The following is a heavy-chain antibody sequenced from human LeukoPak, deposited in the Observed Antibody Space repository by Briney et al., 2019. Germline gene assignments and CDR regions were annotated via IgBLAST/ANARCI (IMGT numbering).Heavy chain of an antibody. D-gene: IGHD6-19*01. Sequence: GGSLRLSCAASGFTFSSYSMKWVRQAPGKGLEWPSSISSSSSYIYYADSVKGRFTISRDNAKNSLYLQMNSLRAEDTAVYYCAGGSSGWYSDGNWFDPWGQGTLVTVSS. V-gene: IGHV3-21*01. J-gene: IGHJ5*02. CDR3: AGGSSGWYSDGNWFDP. CDR2: ISSSSSYI. CDR1: GFTFSSYS.